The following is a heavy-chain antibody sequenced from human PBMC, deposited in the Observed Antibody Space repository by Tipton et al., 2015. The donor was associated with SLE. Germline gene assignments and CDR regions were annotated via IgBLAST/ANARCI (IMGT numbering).Heavy chain of an antibody. CDR2: ISHSGRT. Sequence: TLSLTCTVSGGSISSVHYYWTWIRQHPGKGLEWLGYISHSGRTYYSPSLKSRITISVDMSKNQFSLKLSSVTAADTAVYYCARRYCSGGSCHPEDYWGQGTLVTVSS. CDR1: GGSISSVHYY. D-gene: IGHD2-15*01. CDR3: ARRYCSGGSCHPEDY. J-gene: IGHJ4*02. V-gene: IGHV4-30-4*08.